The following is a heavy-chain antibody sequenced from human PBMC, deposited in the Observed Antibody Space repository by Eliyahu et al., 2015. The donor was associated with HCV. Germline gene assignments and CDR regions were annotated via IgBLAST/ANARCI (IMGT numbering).Heavy chain of an antibody. CDR3: ARSALPYCSGGSCYYYYGMDV. J-gene: IGHJ6*02. CDR1: GGSISSYY. CDR2: IYTSGST. V-gene: IGHV4-4*07. D-gene: IGHD2-15*01. Sequence: QVQLQESGPGLVKPSETLSLTCTVSGGSISSYYWSWIRQPAGKGLEWMGRIYTSGSTNYNPSLKSRVTMSVDTSKNQFSLKLSSVTAADTAVYYCARSALPYCSGGSCYYYYGMDVWGQGTTVTVSS.